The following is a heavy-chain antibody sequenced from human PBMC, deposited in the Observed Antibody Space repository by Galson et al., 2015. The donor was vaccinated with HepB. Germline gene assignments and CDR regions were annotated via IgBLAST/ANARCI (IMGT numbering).Heavy chain of an antibody. D-gene: IGHD6-19*01. V-gene: IGHV3-9*01. CDR3: AKDIFAAVAGTGYFDY. J-gene: IGHJ4*02. Sequence: SLRLSCAASGFTFDDYAMHWVRQAPGKGLEWVSGISWNSGSIGYADSVKGRFTISRDNAKNSLYLQMNSLRAEDTALYYCAKDIFAAVAGTGYFDYWGQGTLVTVSS. CDR2: ISWNSGSI. CDR1: GFTFDDYA.